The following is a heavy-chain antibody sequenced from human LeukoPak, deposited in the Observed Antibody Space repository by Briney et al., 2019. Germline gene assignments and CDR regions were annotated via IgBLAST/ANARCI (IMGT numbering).Heavy chain of an antibody. D-gene: IGHD4-17*01. CDR1: GFTFSSYA. J-gene: IGHJ4*02. V-gene: IGHV3-23*01. CDR3: ARDSRHDYGDYQYYFDN. Sequence: GGSLRLSCAASGFTFSSYAMSWVRQAPGKGLEWVSAISGSGGSTYYADSVKGRFTISRDNSKNTLYLQMNSLRAEDTAVYYCARDSRHDYGDYQYYFDNWGQGTLVTVSS. CDR2: ISGSGGST.